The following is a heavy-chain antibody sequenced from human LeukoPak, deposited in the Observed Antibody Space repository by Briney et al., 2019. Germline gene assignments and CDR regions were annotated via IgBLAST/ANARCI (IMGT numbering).Heavy chain of an antibody. Sequence: GGSLRLSCAASEFTFSSYNMNWVRQAPGKGLEWVSYISSSSNSMYYADSVKGRFTISRDNAKNSLYLQMNSLRAEDTAVYYCAKDGNSGWEPYYYYYYMDVWGKGTTVTISS. CDR2: ISSSSNSM. D-gene: IGHD1-26*01. CDR3: AKDGNSGWEPYYYYYYMDV. CDR1: EFTFSSYN. V-gene: IGHV3-48*01. J-gene: IGHJ6*03.